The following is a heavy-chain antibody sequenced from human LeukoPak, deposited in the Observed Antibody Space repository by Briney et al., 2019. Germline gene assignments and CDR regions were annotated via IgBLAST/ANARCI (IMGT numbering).Heavy chain of an antibody. CDR3: AREVDSSGWYAFDI. CDR1: GFTFSSYA. CDR2: IWYDGSNK. Sequence: GGSLRLSCAASGFTFSSYAMSWVRQAPGKGLEWVAVIWYDGSNKYYADSVKGRFTISRDNSKNTLYLQMNSLRAEDTAVYYCAREVDSSGWYAFDIWGQGTMVTVSS. D-gene: IGHD6-19*01. V-gene: IGHV3-33*08. J-gene: IGHJ3*02.